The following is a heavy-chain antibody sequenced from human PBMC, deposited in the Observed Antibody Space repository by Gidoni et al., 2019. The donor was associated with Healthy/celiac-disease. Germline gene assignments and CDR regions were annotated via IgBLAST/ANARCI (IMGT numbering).Heavy chain of an antibody. CDR2: INHSGST. CDR3: ARGVTGGGYCSGGSCYPRAGYYYYYMDV. D-gene: IGHD2-15*01. CDR1: GGSFSGYY. J-gene: IGHJ6*03. V-gene: IGHV4-34*01. Sequence: QVQLQQWGAGLLKPSETLSLTCAVYGGSFSGYYWSWIRQPPGKGLEWIGEINHSGSTNYNPSLKSRVTISVDTSKNQFSLKLSSVTAADTAVYYCARGVTGGGYCSGGSCYPRAGYYYYYMDVWGKGTTVTVSS.